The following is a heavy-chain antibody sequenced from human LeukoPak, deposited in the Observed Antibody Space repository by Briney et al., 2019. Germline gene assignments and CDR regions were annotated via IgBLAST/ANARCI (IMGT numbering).Heavy chain of an antibody. CDR2: INPNSGGT. D-gene: IGHD3-22*01. CDR3: ASNYDSSGYALDY. V-gene: IGHV1-2*02. CDR1: GYTFTGHY. J-gene: IGHJ4*02. Sequence: ASVKVSCKASGYTFTGHYMHWVRQAPGQGLEWMGWINPNSGGTNYAQKFQGRVTMTRDTSISTAYMELSRLRSDDTAVYYCASNYDSSGYALDYWGQGTLVTVSS.